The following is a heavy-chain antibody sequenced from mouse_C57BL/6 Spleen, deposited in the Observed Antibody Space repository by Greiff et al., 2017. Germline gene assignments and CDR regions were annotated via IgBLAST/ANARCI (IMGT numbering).Heavy chain of an antibody. Sequence: VQLQQSGAELVRPGTSVKVSCKASGYAFTNYLIEWVKQRPGQGLEWIGVINPGSGGTNYNEKFKGKATLTADKSSSTAYMQLSSLTSEDSAVYFCAREGFYVNYDYFDYWGQGTTLTVSS. CDR1: GYAFTNYL. CDR2: INPGSGGT. CDR3: AREGFYVNYDYFDY. D-gene: IGHD2-1*01. V-gene: IGHV1-54*01. J-gene: IGHJ2*01.